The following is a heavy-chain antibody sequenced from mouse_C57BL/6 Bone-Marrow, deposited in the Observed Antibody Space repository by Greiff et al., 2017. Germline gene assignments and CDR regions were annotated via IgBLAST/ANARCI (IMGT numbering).Heavy chain of an antibody. D-gene: IGHD2-3*01. CDR2: IWSGGST. CDR1: GFSLTSYG. J-gene: IGHJ3*01. V-gene: IGHV2-2*01. Sequence: QLQQSGPGLVQPSQSLSITCTVSGFSLTSYGVHWVRQSPGKGLEWLGVIWSGGSTDYNAAFISRLSISKDNSKSQVFFKMNSLQADDTAIYYCASYDGYPAWFAYWGQGTLVTVSA. CDR3: ASYDGYPAWFAY.